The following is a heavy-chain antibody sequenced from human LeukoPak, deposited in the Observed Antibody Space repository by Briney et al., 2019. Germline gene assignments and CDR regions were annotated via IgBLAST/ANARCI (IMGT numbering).Heavy chain of an antibody. D-gene: IGHD6-19*01. Sequence: GGSLGLSCAASGITFSSYAMHWVRQAPGKGLEYVSSISSNGGNTYYANSVKGRFTISRDNSKNTLYLQMGSLRAEDMAVYYCARIRGGWYFDYWGQGTLVTVSS. CDR1: GITFSSYA. J-gene: IGHJ4*02. CDR2: ISSNGGNT. V-gene: IGHV3-64*01. CDR3: ARIRGGWYFDY.